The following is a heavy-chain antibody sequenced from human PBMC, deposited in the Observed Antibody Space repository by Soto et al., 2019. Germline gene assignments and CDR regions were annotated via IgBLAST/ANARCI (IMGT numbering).Heavy chain of an antibody. Sequence: EVQLEESGGGLVHPGGSLRLSCAASGFTFSRYTMNWVRQTPGKGLEWVSYISSGSLSIYYADSVKGRFTVSRDNAKNSLFLQMNSLRDEDTAVYYCARGGSSSDNGMDVWGQGTTVTVSS. J-gene: IGHJ6*02. D-gene: IGHD3-16*01. CDR3: ARGGSSSDNGMDV. V-gene: IGHV3-48*02. CDR1: GFTFSRYT. CDR2: ISSGSLSI.